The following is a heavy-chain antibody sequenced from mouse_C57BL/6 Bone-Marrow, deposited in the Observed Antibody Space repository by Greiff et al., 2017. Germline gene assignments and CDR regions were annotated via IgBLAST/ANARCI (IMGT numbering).Heavy chain of an antibody. CDR1: GFNIKDDY. CDR3: SSCDGNYFDF. Sequence: VQLKQSGAELARPGASVKLSCTASGFNIKDDYLHWVKQRPEQGLEWIGWIDPEIGDTEYASKFQGNATITSDTSSNTAYLQLSSLTSEDTAVYYCSSCDGNYFDFWGQGTPLTVAS. V-gene: IGHV14-4*01. CDR2: IDPEIGDT. D-gene: IGHD2-3*01. J-gene: IGHJ2*01.